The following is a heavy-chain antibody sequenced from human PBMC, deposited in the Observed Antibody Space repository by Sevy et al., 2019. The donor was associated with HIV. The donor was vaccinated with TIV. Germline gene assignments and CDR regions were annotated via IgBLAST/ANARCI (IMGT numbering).Heavy chain of an antibody. D-gene: IGHD6-19*01. Sequence: GSLRLSCAASGFTFSSYAMHWVRQAPGKGLEWVAVISYDGSNKYYADSVKGRFTISRDNSKNTLYLQMNSLRAEDTAVYYCARPQEWLVPQYYFDYWGQGTLVTVSS. CDR2: ISYDGSNK. V-gene: IGHV3-30-3*01. CDR3: ARPQEWLVPQYYFDY. J-gene: IGHJ4*02. CDR1: GFTFSSYA.